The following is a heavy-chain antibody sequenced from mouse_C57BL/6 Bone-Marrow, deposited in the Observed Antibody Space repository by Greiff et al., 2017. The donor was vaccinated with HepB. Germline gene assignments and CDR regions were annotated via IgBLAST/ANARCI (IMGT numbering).Heavy chain of an antibody. J-gene: IGHJ4*01. CDR1: GYTFTSYW. CDR2: IHPNSGST. CDR3: ARSATVVATRYAMDY. D-gene: IGHD1-1*01. V-gene: IGHV1-64*01. Sequence: QVQLQQPGAELVKPGASVKLSCKASGYTFTSYWMHWVKQRPGQGLEWIGMIHPNSGSTNYNEKFKSKATLTEDKSSSTAYMQLSSLTSEDSAVYYCARSATVVATRYAMDYWGQGTSVTVSS.